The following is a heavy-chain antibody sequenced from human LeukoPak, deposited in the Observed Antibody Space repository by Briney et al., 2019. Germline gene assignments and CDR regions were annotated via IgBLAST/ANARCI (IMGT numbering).Heavy chain of an antibody. D-gene: IGHD3-22*01. Sequence: GGSLRLSCAASGFTFSSYAMSWVRQAPGKGLEWVSAISGSGGSTYYADSVKGRFTISRDNSKNTLYLQMNSLRAEDTAVYYCARDVITMIVVVIGAFDIWGQGTMVTVS. V-gene: IGHV3-23*01. CDR2: ISGSGGST. CDR1: GFTFSSYA. J-gene: IGHJ3*02. CDR3: ARDVITMIVVVIGAFDI.